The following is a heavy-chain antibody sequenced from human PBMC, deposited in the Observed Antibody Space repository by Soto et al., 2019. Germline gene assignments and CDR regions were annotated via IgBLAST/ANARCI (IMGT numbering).Heavy chain of an antibody. Sequence: SETLSLTCTVSGGSIISGGYYWSWIRQPPGKGLEWIGYIYYTGSTTYNPSIKSRVTISLDSSKNQFSLNLTSVSAADTAVYYCARLGGYYQSLDSWGQGTLVTVSS. CDR2: IYYTGST. V-gene: IGHV4-61*08. CDR3: ARLGGYYQSLDS. J-gene: IGHJ5*01. D-gene: IGHD3-22*01. CDR1: GGSIISGGYY.